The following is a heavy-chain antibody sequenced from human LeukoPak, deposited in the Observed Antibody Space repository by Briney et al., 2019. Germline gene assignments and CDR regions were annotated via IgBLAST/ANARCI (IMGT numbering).Heavy chain of an antibody. CDR1: GFTFRTYA. Sequence: PGGSLRLSCAASGFTFRTYAMSWVRQAPGKWLEWVSHVSVSGDITYCADSVKGRFTISRDNSKNTLDLQMNSLRVEDTAIYYCAKVVAAAGQFDYWGQGTLVTVSS. D-gene: IGHD6-13*01. CDR3: AKVVAAAGQFDY. V-gene: IGHV3-23*01. J-gene: IGHJ4*02. CDR2: VSVSGDIT.